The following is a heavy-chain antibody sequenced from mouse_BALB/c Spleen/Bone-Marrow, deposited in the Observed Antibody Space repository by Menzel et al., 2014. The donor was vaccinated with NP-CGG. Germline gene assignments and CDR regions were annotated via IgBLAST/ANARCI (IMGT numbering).Heavy chain of an antibody. V-gene: IGHV5-9-2*01. D-gene: IGHD2-4*01. CDR1: GFSFSNYG. Sequence: EVQLVESGGGLVKSGGSLKLSCAASGFSFSNYGMSWVRRTPEKRLEWVATISGDGRYTFYSDSVKGRFTISRDNAKNNLYLQLSSLRSEDTALYYCARHAYYDQTEVSFVYWGQGTLVTASA. CDR2: ISGDGRYT. CDR3: ARHAYYDQTEVSFVY. J-gene: IGHJ3*01.